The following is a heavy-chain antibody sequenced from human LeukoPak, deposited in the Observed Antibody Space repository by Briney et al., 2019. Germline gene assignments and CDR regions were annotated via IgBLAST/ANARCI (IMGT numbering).Heavy chain of an antibody. J-gene: IGHJ4*02. CDR3: AKLFYYDFWSGYFH. D-gene: IGHD3-3*01. Sequence: GGSLRLSCAASGFTFDDYAMHWVRQAPGKGLEWVSGISWNSGGIGYADSVKGRFTISRDNSKNTLYLQMNSLRAEDTAVYYCAKLFYYDFWSGYFHWGQGTLVTVSS. CDR1: GFTFDDYA. CDR2: ISWNSGGI. V-gene: IGHV3-9*01.